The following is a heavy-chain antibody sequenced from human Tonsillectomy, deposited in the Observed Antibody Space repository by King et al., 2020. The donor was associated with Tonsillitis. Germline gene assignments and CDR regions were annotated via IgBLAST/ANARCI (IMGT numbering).Heavy chain of an antibody. CDR1: GGSFSGYY. CDR2: INHSGST. J-gene: IGHJ3*02. V-gene: IGHV4-34*01. Sequence: VQLQQWGAGLLKPSETLSLTCAVYGGSFSGYYWSWIRQPPGKGLEWIGEINHSGSTNYNPSLKSRVTISVDTSKNQFSLKLSSVTAADTAVYYCARARGSDPFDTWGQGTMVTVSS. CDR3: ARARGSDPFDT. D-gene: IGHD3-10*01.